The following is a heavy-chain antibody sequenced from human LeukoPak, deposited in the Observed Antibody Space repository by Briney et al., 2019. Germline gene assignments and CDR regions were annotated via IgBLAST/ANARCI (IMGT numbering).Heavy chain of an antibody. Sequence: EASVKVSCKASGYTFTGYYMHWVRQAPGQGLEWMGWINPNSGGTNYAQKFQGRVTMTRDTSISTAYMELSRLRSDDTAVYYCARDGTTELALYYFDYWGQGTLVTVSS. CDR3: ARDGTTELALYYFDY. J-gene: IGHJ4*02. CDR2: INPNSGGT. D-gene: IGHD4-17*01. CDR1: GYTFTGYY. V-gene: IGHV1-2*02.